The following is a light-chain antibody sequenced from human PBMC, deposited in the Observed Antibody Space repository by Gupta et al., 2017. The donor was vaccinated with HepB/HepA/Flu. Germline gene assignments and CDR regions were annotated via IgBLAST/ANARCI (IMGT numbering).Light chain of an antibody. CDR3: QQRDSTPWT. Sequence: DIQMTHPPSSLSASVGDRVTITCRGSQSISSYLNWYQQKPWKAPKLLIYAASRLQSGVPSTLSGSGSGTDFTLTMIRLQPEDFATYYCQQRDSTPWTFGQWTKVEIK. J-gene: IGKJ1*01. V-gene: IGKV1-39*01. CDR2: AAS. CDR1: QSISSY.